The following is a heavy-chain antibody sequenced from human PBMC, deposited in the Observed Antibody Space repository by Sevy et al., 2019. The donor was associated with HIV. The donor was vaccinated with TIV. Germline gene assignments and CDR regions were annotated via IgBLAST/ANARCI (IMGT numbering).Heavy chain of an antibody. J-gene: IGHJ3*02. Sequence: GGSLRLSCAASGFTFSSYDMHWVRQATGKGLEWVSTIGTAGDTYYPGSVKGRFTISRENAKNSLYLQMNSLRAGDTAVHYCARVGGKRAFDIWGQGTMVTVSS. CDR1: GFTFSSYD. D-gene: IGHD2-15*01. CDR3: ARVGGKRAFDI. V-gene: IGHV3-13*01. CDR2: IGTAGDT.